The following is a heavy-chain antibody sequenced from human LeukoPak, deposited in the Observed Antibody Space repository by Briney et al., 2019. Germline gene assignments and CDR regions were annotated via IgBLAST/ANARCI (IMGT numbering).Heavy chain of an antibody. CDR3: ATDGGPDYSSSWYLY. Sequence: HPGGSLRLSCAASGFTFSSYGMHWVRQAPGKGLEWVSYISSSGSTIYYADSVKGRFTISRDNARNSLYLQMNSLRAEDTAAYYCATDGGPDYSSSWYLYWGQGTLVTVSS. CDR2: ISSSGSTI. V-gene: IGHV3-48*04. J-gene: IGHJ4*02. CDR1: GFTFSSYG. D-gene: IGHD6-13*01.